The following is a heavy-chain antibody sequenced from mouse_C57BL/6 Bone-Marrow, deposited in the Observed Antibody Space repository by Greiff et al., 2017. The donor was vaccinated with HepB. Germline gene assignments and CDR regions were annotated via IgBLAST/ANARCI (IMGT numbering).Heavy chain of an antibody. CDR2: IDPETGGT. J-gene: IGHJ4*01. Sequence: QVQLQQSGAELVRPGASVTLSCKASGYTFTDYEMHWVKQTPVHGLEWIGAIDPETGGTAYNQKFKGKAILTADKSSSTAYMELRSLTSEDSAVYYCTTISIYYAMDYWGQGTSVTVSS. V-gene: IGHV1-15*01. CDR1: GYTFTDYE. CDR3: TTISIYYAMDY. D-gene: IGHD2-10*02.